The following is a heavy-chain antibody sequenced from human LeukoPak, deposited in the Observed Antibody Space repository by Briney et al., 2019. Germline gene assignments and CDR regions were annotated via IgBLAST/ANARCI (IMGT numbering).Heavy chain of an antibody. D-gene: IGHD6-19*01. V-gene: IGHV1-18*01. CDR1: GYTFTSYG. CDR3: ARDHGSGWYTLTYYYYGMDV. CDR2: ISAYNGNT. Sequence: ASVKVSCKASGYTFTSYGISWVRQAPGQGLEWMGWISAYNGNTNYAQKLRGRVTMTTDTSTSTAYMELRSLRSDDTAVYYCARDHGSGWYTLTYYYYGMDVWGQGTTVTVSS. J-gene: IGHJ6*02.